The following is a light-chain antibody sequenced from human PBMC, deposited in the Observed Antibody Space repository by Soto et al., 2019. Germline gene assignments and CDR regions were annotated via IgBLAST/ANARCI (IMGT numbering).Light chain of an antibody. CDR3: PQFIAYPHT. J-gene: IGKJ2*01. CDR2: DAS. Sequence: AIQLTQSPSSLSASVGDTVTITCRASQGITNCLAWYQQTPGKPPKVLIYDASTLDSGVPSRFSGSGSGTDFTLTISSLQPDDFGSYYCPQFIAYPHTFGQGTKLEIK. V-gene: IGKV1-13*02. CDR1: QGITNC.